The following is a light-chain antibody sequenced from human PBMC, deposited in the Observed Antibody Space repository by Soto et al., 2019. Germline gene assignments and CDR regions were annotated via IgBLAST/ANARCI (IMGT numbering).Light chain of an antibody. Sequence: QSVLTQPPSASGTPGQRVTISCSGSSSNIGDNYVYWYQQLTGTAPKLLIYRNYQRPSGVPDRFSGSKSGTSASLAISGLRSEDEADYSCASWDDSLSGWVFGGETKLTVL. CDR3: ASWDDSLSGWV. J-gene: IGLJ3*02. CDR1: SSNIGDNY. CDR2: RNY. V-gene: IGLV1-47*01.